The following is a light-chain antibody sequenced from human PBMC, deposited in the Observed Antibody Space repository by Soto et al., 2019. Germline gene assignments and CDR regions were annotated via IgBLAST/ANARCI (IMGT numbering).Light chain of an antibody. J-gene: IGKJ4*01. CDR3: QQSYGTPLT. CDR2: AAS. V-gene: IGKV1-39*01. CDR1: QSISSY. Sequence: DIQMTQSPSSLSASVGDRVTSTCRASQSISSYLNWYQQKPGKAPKLLIYAASSLQSGVPSRFSGSGSGTDFTLTISSLQREDIATYYCQQSYGTPLTFGGGTKVEIK.